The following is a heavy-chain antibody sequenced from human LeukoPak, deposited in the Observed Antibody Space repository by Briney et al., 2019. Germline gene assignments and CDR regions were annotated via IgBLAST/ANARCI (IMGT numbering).Heavy chain of an antibody. CDR1: GFIFSTYA. CDR3: ARSVRLYYGSGSEFDY. V-gene: IGHV3-30-3*01. J-gene: IGHJ4*02. CDR2: ISYDGSNK. Sequence: PAGSLRLSCAASGFIFSTYAMHWVRQAPGKGLEWVAVISYDGSNKYYADSVKGRFSISRDNAKRTLYLQMNSLRAEETAVYYCARSVRLYYGSGSEFDYWGQGTLVTVSS. D-gene: IGHD3-10*01.